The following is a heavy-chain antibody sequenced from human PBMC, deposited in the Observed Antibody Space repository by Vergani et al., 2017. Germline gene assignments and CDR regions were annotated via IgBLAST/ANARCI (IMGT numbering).Heavy chain of an antibody. CDR2: IIPIFGTA. Sequence: QVQLVQSGAEVKKPGSSVKVSCKASGGTFSSYAISWVRQAPGQGLEWMGGIIPIFGTANYAQKFPGRVTITADEATSTAYMELSSLRSEDTAVYYFATASPLGYCSSTSCYRDLDYWGQGTLVTVSS. D-gene: IGHD2-2*01. V-gene: IGHV1-69*01. CDR1: GGTFSSYA. J-gene: IGHJ4*02. CDR3: ATASPLGYCSSTSCYRDLDY.